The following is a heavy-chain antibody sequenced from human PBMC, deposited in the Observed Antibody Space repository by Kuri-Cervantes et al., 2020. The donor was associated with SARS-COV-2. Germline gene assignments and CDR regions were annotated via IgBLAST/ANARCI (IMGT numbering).Heavy chain of an antibody. J-gene: IGHJ6*03. CDR2: ISYDGSNK. CDR3: AKDGGRARFDYHYYYYMDV. D-gene: IGHD4-23*01. Sequence: GGSLRLSCAASGFTFSSYAMHWVRQAPGKGLEWVAVISYDGSNKYYADSVKGRFTISRDNSKNTLYLQMNSLRAEDTALYYCAKDGGRARFDYHYYYYMDVWGKGTTVTVSS. V-gene: IGHV3-30-3*01. CDR1: GFTFSSYA.